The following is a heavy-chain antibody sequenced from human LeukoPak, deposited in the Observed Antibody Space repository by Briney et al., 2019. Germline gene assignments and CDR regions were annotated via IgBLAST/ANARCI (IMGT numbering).Heavy chain of an antibody. CDR1: GYTFSDYD. J-gene: IGHJ6*03. CDR3: ARVVMKAFYYYYMDV. V-gene: IGHV1-8*01. CDR2: TNPTSGDT. Sequence: ASVKVSCKASGYTFSDYDVNWVRQAPGQGLEWMGWTNPTSGDTGYAQKFQGRVTMTRSMSINTAYMELSRLRSEDTAVYFCARVVMKAFYYYYMDVWGKGTTIIISS. D-gene: IGHD2-21*01.